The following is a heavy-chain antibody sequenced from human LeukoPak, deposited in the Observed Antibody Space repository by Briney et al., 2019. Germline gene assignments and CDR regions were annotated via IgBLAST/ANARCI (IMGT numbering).Heavy chain of an antibody. V-gene: IGHV3-53*01. D-gene: IGHD1-14*01. Sequence: GGSLRLSCAASGFTVITNDMTWVRQAPGKGLGWVPVLYSDGNTKYADSVQGRFTISRDNSKNTLYLEMNSLSPDDTAVYYCARGVEPLAANTLAYWGQGTLVTVSS. J-gene: IGHJ4*02. CDR2: LYSDGNT. CDR1: GFTVITND. CDR3: ARGVEPLAANTLAY.